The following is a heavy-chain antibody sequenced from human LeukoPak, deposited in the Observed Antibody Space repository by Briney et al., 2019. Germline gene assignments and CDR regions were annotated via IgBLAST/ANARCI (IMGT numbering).Heavy chain of an antibody. Sequence: GESLQISCQGSGYRFISYWIGWVRQMPGKGLEWIGIVYPGDSDTRYSPSFQGQVTISVDKSISTAYVQWSSLKASDTAMYYCARLGYCTNGICYVSEYWGQGTLVTVSS. J-gene: IGHJ4*02. CDR2: VYPGDSDT. V-gene: IGHV5-51*01. CDR3: ARLGYCTNGICYVSEY. CDR1: GYRFISYW. D-gene: IGHD2-8*01.